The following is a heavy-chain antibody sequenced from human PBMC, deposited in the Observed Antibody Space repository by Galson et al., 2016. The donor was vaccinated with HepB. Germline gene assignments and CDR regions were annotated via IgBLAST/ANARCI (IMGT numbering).Heavy chain of an antibody. J-gene: IGHJ4*02. CDR1: GFTFSSYS. CDR3: ARRYDYGDYYFDY. CDR2: ISSSSSYI. Sequence: SLRLSCAASGFTFSSYSMNWVRQAPGKGLEWVSSISSSSSYIYYADSVKGRFTIPRDNAKNSLYLQMNSLRAEETAVYYCARRYDYGDYYFDYWGQRTLVTVSS. V-gene: IGHV3-21*01. D-gene: IGHD4-17*01.